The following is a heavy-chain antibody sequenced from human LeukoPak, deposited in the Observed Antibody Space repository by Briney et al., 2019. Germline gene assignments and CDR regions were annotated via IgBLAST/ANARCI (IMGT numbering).Heavy chain of an antibody. Sequence: GGSLRLSCAASGFTFDDYGMSWVRQAPGKGLEWVSVIYSGGSTYYADSVKGRFTISRHNSKNTLYLQMNSLRAEDTAVYYCARVFLGSGSYYNDYWGQGTLVTVSS. V-gene: IGHV3-53*04. J-gene: IGHJ4*02. CDR1: GFTFDDYG. CDR2: IYSGGST. CDR3: ARVFLGSGSYYNDY. D-gene: IGHD3-10*01.